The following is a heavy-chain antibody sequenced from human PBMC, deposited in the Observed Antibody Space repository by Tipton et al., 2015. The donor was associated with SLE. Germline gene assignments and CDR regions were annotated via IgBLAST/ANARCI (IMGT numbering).Heavy chain of an antibody. CDR1: GFTFSSSW. Sequence: SLRLSCAASGFTFSSSWMNWVRQAPGKGLEWVANIKEDGSEKHYVDSVKDRLTISRDNAKKSVYLQMNSLRAEDTAVYYCARGKYYFDYWGQGALVTVSS. D-gene: IGHD2/OR15-2a*01. CDR3: ARGKYYFDY. J-gene: IGHJ4*02. V-gene: IGHV3-7*01. CDR2: IKEDGSEK.